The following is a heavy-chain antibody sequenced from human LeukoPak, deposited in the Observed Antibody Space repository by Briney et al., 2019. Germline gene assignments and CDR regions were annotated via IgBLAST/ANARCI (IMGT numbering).Heavy chain of an antibody. CDR3: ARGIPIPATHPIDY. V-gene: IGHV3-33*03. D-gene: IGHD2-21*01. CDR2: IWYDGSHT. Sequence: GGSLRLSCAASGFTFTSYGMHWVRQAPGKGLEGVGMIWYDGSHTKYADSVEGRFSISRDTSKNTLYLQMHSLRADDTAVYYCARGIPIPATHPIDYWGQGSLVTVSS. J-gene: IGHJ4*02. CDR1: GFTFTSYG.